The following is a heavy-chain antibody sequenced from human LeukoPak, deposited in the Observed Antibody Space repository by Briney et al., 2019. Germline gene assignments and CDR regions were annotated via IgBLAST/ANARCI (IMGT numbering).Heavy chain of an antibody. V-gene: IGHV3-23*01. CDR1: GFAFSSYA. Sequence: PGGSLRLSCADSGFAFSSYAMSWVRQAPGKGLEWVSSVSGGAGTTYYADSVKGRFTISRDNSKNTLYLQMNTLRSDDTAVYYCAKGDCSSTSCNPKDYWGQGTLVTVSS. J-gene: IGHJ4*02. CDR2: VSGGAGTT. CDR3: AKGDCSSTSCNPKDY. D-gene: IGHD2-2*01.